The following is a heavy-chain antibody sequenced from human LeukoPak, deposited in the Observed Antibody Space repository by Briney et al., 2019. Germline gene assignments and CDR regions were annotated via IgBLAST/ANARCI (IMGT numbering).Heavy chain of an antibody. CDR2: IHYSGST. Sequence: SETLSLTCTVSGGSISSNSNYWGWIRQPPGKGLEWIGSIHYSGSTFYNPSLKSRVTVSVDTSRTHFSLRLSSVTAADTAVYYCGRQSGEFTPFEFWGQGTPVTVSS. J-gene: IGHJ4*02. CDR3: GRQSGEFTPFEF. V-gene: IGHV4-39*01. CDR1: GGSISSNSNY. D-gene: IGHD2-15*01.